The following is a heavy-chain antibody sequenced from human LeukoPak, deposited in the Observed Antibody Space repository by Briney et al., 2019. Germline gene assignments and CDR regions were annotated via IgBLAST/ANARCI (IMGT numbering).Heavy chain of an antibody. CDR3: ARAGLGGHYIDY. J-gene: IGHJ4*02. V-gene: IGHV3-11*01. CDR2: VSGSDENK. D-gene: IGHD2-15*01. Sequence: GGSLRLSCAASGFTFSDYYMTWIRQAPGQGLEWISYVSGSDENKYYAGSVRGRFAISRDNAEKSLFLQMSNVRAEGTAVYYCARAGLGGHYIDYWGQGTLVTVSS. CDR1: GFTFSDYY.